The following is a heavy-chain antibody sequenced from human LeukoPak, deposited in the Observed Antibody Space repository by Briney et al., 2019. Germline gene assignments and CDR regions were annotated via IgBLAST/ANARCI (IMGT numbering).Heavy chain of an antibody. Sequence: SETLSLTCAVYGGSFSGYYWSWIRQPPGKGLEWLGEINHSGSTNYNPSLKSRVTISVDTSKNQFSLKPSSVTAADTAVYYCARRYDLLWFGETFMDVWGKGTTVTISS. CDR3: ARRYDLLWFGETFMDV. CDR2: INHSGST. J-gene: IGHJ6*03. V-gene: IGHV4-34*01. D-gene: IGHD3-10*01. CDR1: GGSFSGYY.